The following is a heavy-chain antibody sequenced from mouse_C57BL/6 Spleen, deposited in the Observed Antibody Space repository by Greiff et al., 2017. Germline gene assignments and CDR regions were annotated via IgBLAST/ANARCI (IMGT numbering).Heavy chain of an antibody. J-gene: IGHJ2*01. Sequence: QLQQSGAELVRPGASVTLSCKASGYTFTDYEMHWVKQTPVHGLEWIGAIDPETGGTAYNQKFKGKAILTADKSSSTAYMELRSLTSEDSAVYYCTNYYGSSYTSYWGQGTTLTVSS. D-gene: IGHD1-1*01. CDR2: IDPETGGT. CDR1: GYTFTDYE. V-gene: IGHV1-15*01. CDR3: TNYYGSSYTSY.